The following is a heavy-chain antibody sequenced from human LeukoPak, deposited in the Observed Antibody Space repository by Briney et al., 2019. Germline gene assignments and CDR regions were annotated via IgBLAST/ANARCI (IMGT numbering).Heavy chain of an antibody. CDR2: INPNSGGT. J-gene: IGHJ4*02. V-gene: IGHV1-2*02. D-gene: IGHD6-19*01. Sequence: ASVTVSFTSSGHTFTVYYMHWVRQAPGQGLEWMGWINPNSGGTNHAQKSQGRVSMTRDTSISAAYMELSRLRSDDTAVYYCAQSIGWDSLKYWGQGTLVTVSS. CDR3: AQSIGWDSLKY. CDR1: GHTFTVYY.